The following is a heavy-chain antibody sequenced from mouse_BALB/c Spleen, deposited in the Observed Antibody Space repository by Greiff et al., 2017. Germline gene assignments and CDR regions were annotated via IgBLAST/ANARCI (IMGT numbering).Heavy chain of an antibody. J-gene: IGHJ4*01. CDR1: GYTFTDYA. CDR3: ARGVLRFYAMDY. V-gene: IGHV1S137*01. CDR2: ISTYYGDA. D-gene: IGHD1-1*01. Sequence: VQLQQSGAELVRPGVSVKISCKGSGYTFTDYAMHWVKQSHAKSLEWIGVISTYYGDASYNQKFKGKATMTVDKSSSTAYMELARLTSEDSAIYYCARGVLRFYAMDYWGQGTSVTVSS.